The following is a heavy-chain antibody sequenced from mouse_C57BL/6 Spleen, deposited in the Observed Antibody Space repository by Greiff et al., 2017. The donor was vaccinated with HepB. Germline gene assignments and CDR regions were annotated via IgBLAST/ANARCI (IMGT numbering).Heavy chain of an antibody. Sequence: QVQLQQPGTELVKPGASVKLSCKASGYTFTSYWMHWVKQRPGQGLEWIGNINPSNGGTNYNEKFKSKATLTVDKSSSTAYMQLSSLTSEDSAVYDGERYGAYYSNYDYYAIDYWGQGTSVTVSS. CDR1: GYTFTSYW. D-gene: IGHD2-5*01. V-gene: IGHV1-53*01. CDR3: ERYGAYYSNYDYYAIDY. CDR2: INPSNGGT. J-gene: IGHJ4*01.